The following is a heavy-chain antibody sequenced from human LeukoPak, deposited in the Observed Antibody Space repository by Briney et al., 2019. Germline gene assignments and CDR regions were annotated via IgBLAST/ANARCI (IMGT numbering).Heavy chain of an antibody. CDR3: ARLDDFWSGSNY. J-gene: IGHJ4*02. Sequence: SVKVSCKASGGTFSSYAISWVRQAPGQGLDWMGRIIPIFGTANYAQKFQGRVTITTDESTSTAYMELSSLRSEDTAVYYCARLDDFWSGSNYWGQGTLVTVSS. V-gene: IGHV1-69*05. CDR2: IIPIFGTA. D-gene: IGHD3-3*01. CDR1: GGTFSSYA.